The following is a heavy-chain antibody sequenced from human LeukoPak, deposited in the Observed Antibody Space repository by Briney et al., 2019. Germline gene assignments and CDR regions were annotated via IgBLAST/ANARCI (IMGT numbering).Heavy chain of an antibody. Sequence: PGGSLRLSCAASGCTFSSYWMSWIRQAPGKGLEWVANIKQDGSEKYYVDSVKGRFTISRDNAKNSLYLQMNSLRAEDTAVYYCARARRPSGPWVYYYMDVWGKGTTVTVSS. CDR2: IKQDGSEK. D-gene: IGHD3-10*01. J-gene: IGHJ6*03. CDR1: GCTFSSYW. CDR3: ARARRPSGPWVYYYMDV. V-gene: IGHV3-7*01.